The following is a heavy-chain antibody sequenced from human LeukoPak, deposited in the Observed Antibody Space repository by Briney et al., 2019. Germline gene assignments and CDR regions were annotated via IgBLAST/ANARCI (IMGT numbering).Heavy chain of an antibody. Sequence: GASVKVSCKASGYTFASYDINWVRQATGQWLEWMGWMNPNSANTGYALKFQGRLTMTRNTSISTAYMELSSLRSEDTAVYYCARGRHDYGHAAFDYWGQGTLVTVSS. J-gene: IGHJ4*02. D-gene: IGHD4-17*01. CDR2: MNPNSANT. CDR3: ARGRHDYGHAAFDY. CDR1: GYTFASYD. V-gene: IGHV1-8*01.